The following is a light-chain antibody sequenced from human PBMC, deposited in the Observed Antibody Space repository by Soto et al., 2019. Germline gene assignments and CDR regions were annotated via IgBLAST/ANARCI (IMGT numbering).Light chain of an antibody. J-gene: IGKJ1*01. CDR3: QQGYRIFQT. CDR2: AAS. CDR1: QSIDRW. Sequence: DIQMTQSPSTLPASVGDRVTITCRASQSIDRWLARYQQRPGKAPTLLIYAASTLQSGVPSRFSGSGSGTDFNLTISSLNPEDFATYFCQQGYRIFQTFGQGTKVDIK. V-gene: IGKV1-39*01.